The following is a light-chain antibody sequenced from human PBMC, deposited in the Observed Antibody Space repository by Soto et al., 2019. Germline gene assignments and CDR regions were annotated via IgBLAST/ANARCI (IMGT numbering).Light chain of an antibody. CDR1: QSVSTS. Sequence: EIVLTQSPDTLSLSPGERATLSCRASQSVSTSLAWYQQKPGQAPRLLIYDASNRASDTPARFSGSGSGTDFTLTISSLEPEDFAVYYCEQRSNWPSRTFGQGTKLEIK. V-gene: IGKV3-11*01. J-gene: IGKJ2*01. CDR2: DAS. CDR3: EQRSNWPSRT.